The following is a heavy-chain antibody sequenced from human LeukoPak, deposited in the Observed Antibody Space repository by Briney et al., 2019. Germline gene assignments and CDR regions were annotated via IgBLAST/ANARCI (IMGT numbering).Heavy chain of an antibody. CDR2: IDGGGGST. Sequence: GGSLRLSCAASGFTFSSNAMNWVRQAPGKGLEWVSFIDGGGGSTYYADSVKGRFTISRDNSRNTLYLQMNTLRAEDTAVYYCVKPDYSRGNFFDPWGQGTLVTVSP. D-gene: IGHD2-15*01. CDR1: GFTFSSNA. J-gene: IGHJ5*02. V-gene: IGHV3-23*01. CDR3: VKPDYSRGNFFDP.